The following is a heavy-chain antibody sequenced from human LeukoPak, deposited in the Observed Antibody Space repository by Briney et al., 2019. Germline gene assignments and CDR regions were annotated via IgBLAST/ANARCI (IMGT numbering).Heavy chain of an antibody. J-gene: IGHJ3*02. V-gene: IGHV1-46*01. CDR3: ARPLGVGATRIGFDI. CDR1: GYTFTNNA. Sequence: GASVKVSCKTSGYTFTNNAINWVRQAPGQGLEWMGIINPSGGSTSYAQKFQGRVTMTRDMSSSTVYMELSSLRSEDTAVYYCARPLGVGATRIGFDIWGQGTMVTVSS. D-gene: IGHD1-26*01. CDR2: INPSGGST.